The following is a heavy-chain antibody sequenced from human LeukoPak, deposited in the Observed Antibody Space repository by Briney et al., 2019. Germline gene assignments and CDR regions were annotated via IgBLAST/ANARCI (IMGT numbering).Heavy chain of an antibody. D-gene: IGHD6-6*01. V-gene: IGHV1-69*06. Sequence: ASVKVSCKASGYTFTGYYMHWVRQAPGQGLEWMGGIIPIFGTANYAQKFQGRVTITADKSTSTAYMELSSLRSEDTAVYYCASLEREQLFRSWGQGTMVTVSS. J-gene: IGHJ3*01. CDR1: GYTFTGYY. CDR2: IIPIFGTA. CDR3: ASLEREQLFRS.